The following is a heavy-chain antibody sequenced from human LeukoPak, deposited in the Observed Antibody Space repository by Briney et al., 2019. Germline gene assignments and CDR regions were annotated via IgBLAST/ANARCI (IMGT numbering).Heavy chain of an antibody. CDR3: ARSKTNSRRDGYNAYYYYYYMDV. J-gene: IGHJ6*03. CDR2: IYTGDSDT. CDR1: GYSFTSYW. D-gene: IGHD5-24*01. V-gene: IGHV5-51*01. Sequence: GESLKISRKSSGYSFTSYWIGWVRQMPGKGLEWMGIIYTGDSDTRYRPSFQGQVTISADNSISTAYLQWSSLKASDTAMYYCARSKTNSRRDGYNAYYYYYYMDVWGKGTTVTVSS.